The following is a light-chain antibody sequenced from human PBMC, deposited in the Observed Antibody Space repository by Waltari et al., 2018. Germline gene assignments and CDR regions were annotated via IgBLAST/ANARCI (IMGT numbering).Light chain of an antibody. J-gene: IGKJ4*01. CDR3: QKYGRTPRP. Sequence: DIVLTQSPGTLSLSPGERASLSCRASQSLGNTYLACYQQKHDQAPRPLIFDASRRATGIPDRFCSSGSGTDFTLTISRLEPEDFAVYFCQKYGRTPRPFGGGTKVEI. CDR2: DAS. V-gene: IGKV3-20*01. CDR1: QSLGNTY.